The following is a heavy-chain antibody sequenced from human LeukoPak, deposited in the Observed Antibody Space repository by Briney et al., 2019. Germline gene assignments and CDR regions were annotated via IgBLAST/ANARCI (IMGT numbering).Heavy chain of an antibody. Sequence: GGSLRLSCAASGFTFSSYAMSWVRQAPGKGLEWVSAISGSGGSTYYADSVKGRFTISRDNSKNTLYLQMNSLRAEDTAVYYCAKATLQPLRYFDWLYSAPPEFDYWGQGTLVTVSS. CDR1: GFTFSSYA. V-gene: IGHV3-23*01. CDR3: AKATLQPLRYFDWLYSAPPEFDY. D-gene: IGHD3-9*01. CDR2: ISGSGGST. J-gene: IGHJ4*02.